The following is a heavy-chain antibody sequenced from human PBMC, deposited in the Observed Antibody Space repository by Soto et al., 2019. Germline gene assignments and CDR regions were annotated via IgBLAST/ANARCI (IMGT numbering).Heavy chain of an antibody. J-gene: IGHJ3*02. CDR3: AKDRCGGSCYSFLANDAFDI. CDR2: ISGSGGST. CDR1: GFTFSSYA. V-gene: IGHV3-23*01. D-gene: IGHD2-15*01. Sequence: GGSLRLSCAASGFTFSSYAMSWVRQAPGKGLEWVSAISGSGGSTYYADSVKGRFTISRDNSKNTLYLQMNSLRAEDTAVYYCAKDRCGGSCYSFLANDAFDIWGQGTMVTVSS.